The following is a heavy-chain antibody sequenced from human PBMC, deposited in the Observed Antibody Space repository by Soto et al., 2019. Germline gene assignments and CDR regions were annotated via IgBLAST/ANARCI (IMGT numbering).Heavy chain of an antibody. Sequence: PSQTLSLTCAISGDSVSSNSAAWNWIRQSPSRGLEWLGRTYYRSKWYNDYAVSVKSRITINPDTSKNQFSLQLNSVTPEDTAVYYCARDLEMATISVRYFDYWGQGTLVTVSS. CDR1: GDSVSSNSAA. D-gene: IGHD5-12*01. CDR2: TYYRSKWYN. CDR3: ARDLEMATISVRYFDY. J-gene: IGHJ4*02. V-gene: IGHV6-1*01.